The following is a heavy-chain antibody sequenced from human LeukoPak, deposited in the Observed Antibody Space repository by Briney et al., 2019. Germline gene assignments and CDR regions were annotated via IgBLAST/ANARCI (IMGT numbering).Heavy chain of an antibody. Sequence: GGSLRLSCAASGFTFTTYWMSWVRQAPGKWSEWVANIGQDGGEKYYVDSVKGRFTISRDNAENSLFLQMDSLRDEDTAVYYCARDPGIAAAGTVGYFDSWGQGILVTVSS. CDR3: ARDPGIAAAGTVGYFDS. J-gene: IGHJ4*02. CDR2: IGQDGGEK. D-gene: IGHD6-13*01. CDR1: GFTFTTYW. V-gene: IGHV3-7*01.